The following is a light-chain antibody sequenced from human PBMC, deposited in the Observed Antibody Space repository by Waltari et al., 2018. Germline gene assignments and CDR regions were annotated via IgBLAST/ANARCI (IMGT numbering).Light chain of an antibody. Sequence: QSALTQPASVSGPPGQSITISSTGTSSDIGAYNYVSWYQKHPGKAPKLMIYDVSKRPSGVSNRFSGSKSGNTASLTISGIQAEDEADYYCSSYTSSSTLYVFGTGTQVTVL. V-gene: IGLV2-14*03. CDR2: DVS. CDR1: SSDIGAYNY. CDR3: SSYTSSSTLYV. J-gene: IGLJ1*01.